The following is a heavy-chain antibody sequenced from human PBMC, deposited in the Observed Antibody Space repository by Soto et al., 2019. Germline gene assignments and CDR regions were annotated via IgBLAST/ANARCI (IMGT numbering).Heavy chain of an antibody. V-gene: IGHV4-30-4*01. D-gene: IGHD6-19*01. CDR3: ASQAGFYYYYGMDV. CDR2: IYYSGST. Sequence: SETLSLTCTVSGGSISSGDYYWSWIRQPPGKGLECIGYIYYSGSTYYNPSLKSRVTISVDTSKNQFSLRLSSVTAADTAVYYCASQAGFYYYYGMDVWGQGTTVTVSS. J-gene: IGHJ6*02. CDR1: GGSISSGDYY.